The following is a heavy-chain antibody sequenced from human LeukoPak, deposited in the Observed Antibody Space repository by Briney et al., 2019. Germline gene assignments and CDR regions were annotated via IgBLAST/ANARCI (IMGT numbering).Heavy chain of an antibody. CDR3: VKGFYDILTAYWGGGDY. J-gene: IGHJ4*02. CDR2: ISAYNGNT. V-gene: IGHV1-18*01. D-gene: IGHD3-9*01. Sequence: ASVKVSCKASGYTFTSYGISWVRQAPGQGLEWMGWISAYNGNTNYAQKLQGRVTMTTDTSTSTAYMELRSLRSDDTAVYYCVKGFYDILTAYWGGGDYWGQGTLVNVSS. CDR1: GYTFTSYG.